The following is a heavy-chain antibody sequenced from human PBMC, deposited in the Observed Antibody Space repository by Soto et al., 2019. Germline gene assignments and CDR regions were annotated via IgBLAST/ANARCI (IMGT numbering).Heavy chain of an antibody. CDR1: GGSISSCGYY. V-gene: IGHV4-31*03. D-gene: IGHD3-9*01. J-gene: IGHJ4*02. CDR2: IYYSGST. CDR3: AREIPYYDILTGYPSYYFDY. Sequence: TLSLTCTVSGGSISSCGYYWSWIRQHPGKGLEWIGYIYYSGSTYYNPSLKSRVTISVDTSKNQFSLKLSSVTAADTAVYYCAREIPYYDILTGYPSYYFDYWGQGTLVTVSS.